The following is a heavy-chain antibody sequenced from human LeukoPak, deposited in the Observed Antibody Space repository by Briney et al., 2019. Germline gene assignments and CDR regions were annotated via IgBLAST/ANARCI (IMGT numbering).Heavy chain of an antibody. CDR2: INPNSGGT. V-gene: IGHV1-2*02. J-gene: IGHJ4*02. D-gene: IGHD2-15*01. CDR3: ARDKGYCSGGSWCGAWDY. CDR1: GYTFTGYY. Sequence: GASVKVSCKASGYTFTGYYMHWVRQAPGQGLEWMGWINPNSGGTNYAQKFQGRVTMTRDTSISTAYMELSRLRSDDTAVYYCARDKGYCSGGSWCGAWDYWGQGTLVTVSS.